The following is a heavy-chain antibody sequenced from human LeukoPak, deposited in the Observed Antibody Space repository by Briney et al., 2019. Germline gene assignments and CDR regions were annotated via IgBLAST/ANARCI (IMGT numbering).Heavy chain of an antibody. V-gene: IGHV1-2*02. Sequence: EASVKVSCKASGYTFTGYYMHWVRQAPGQGLEWMGWINPNSGGTNYAQKFQGRVTMTRDTSISTAYMALTRLRSDDAAVYYWARGFTGIVLMVYEGADYFDYWGQGTLVTVSS. CDR2: INPNSGGT. CDR3: ARGFTGIVLMVYEGADYFDY. D-gene: IGHD2-8*01. CDR1: GYTFTGYY. J-gene: IGHJ4*02.